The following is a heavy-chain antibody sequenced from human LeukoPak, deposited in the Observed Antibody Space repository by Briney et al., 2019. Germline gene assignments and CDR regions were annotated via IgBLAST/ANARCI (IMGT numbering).Heavy chain of an antibody. V-gene: IGHV4-59*07. J-gene: IGHJ1*01. CDR3: ARVRGTFETD. CDR1: GPSISTYY. D-gene: IGHD3-16*01. CDR2: LYYRGST. Sequence: SDTLSLPCTLSGPSISTYYWRWPPHPPGKGLEWIVFLYYRGSTTYSRTLKSRVTMSVATSKSQFSLKLNSVTAADTAIYYCARVRGTFETDWGQGTLVTVSS.